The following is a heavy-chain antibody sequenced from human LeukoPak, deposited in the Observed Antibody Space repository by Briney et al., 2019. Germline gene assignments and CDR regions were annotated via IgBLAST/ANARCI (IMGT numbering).Heavy chain of an antibody. Sequence: GGSLRLSCAASRFTFSSYEMNWVRQAPGKGLEWVSYISSSGSTRYYADSVKGRFTISRDNAKNSLYLQVTSLRADDTAVYYCARGRFHLDYWGQGTLVTVFS. CDR2: ISSSGSTR. J-gene: IGHJ4*02. V-gene: IGHV3-48*03. CDR1: RFTFSSYE. CDR3: ARGRFHLDY.